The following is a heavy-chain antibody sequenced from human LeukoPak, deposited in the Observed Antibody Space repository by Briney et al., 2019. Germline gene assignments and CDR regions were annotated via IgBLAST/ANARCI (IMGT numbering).Heavy chain of an antibody. CDR2: INHSGST. Sequence: SETLSLTCAVYGGSFSGYYWTWIRQPPGKGLEWIGEINHSGSTNYNPSLKSRVTISVDTSKNQFSLKLRSVTAADTAVYYCARGLIKGIAVAGTGWGQGTLVTVSS. D-gene: IGHD6-19*01. J-gene: IGHJ4*02. CDR1: GGSFSGYY. V-gene: IGHV4-34*01. CDR3: ARGLIKGIAVAGTG.